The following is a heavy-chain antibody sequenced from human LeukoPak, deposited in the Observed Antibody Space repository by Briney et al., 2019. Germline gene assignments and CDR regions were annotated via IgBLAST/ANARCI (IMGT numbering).Heavy chain of an antibody. CDR2: INTSGGST. J-gene: IGHJ5*02. Sequence: SVKVSCKASGYTFTSYYMHWVRQAPGQGLEWMGIINTSGGSTTYAQKFQGRVSMTRDTSTSTVYLEVSSLRSEDTAVYYCARSQGGNTLWFDPWGQGTLVSVSS. D-gene: IGHD4-23*01. CDR1: GYTFTSYY. V-gene: IGHV1-46*01. CDR3: ARSQGGNTLWFDP.